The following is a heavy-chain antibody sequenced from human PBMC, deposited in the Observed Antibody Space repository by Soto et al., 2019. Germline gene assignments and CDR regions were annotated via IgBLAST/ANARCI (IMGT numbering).Heavy chain of an antibody. V-gene: IGHV3-30*18. CDR3: ANLAVAYDY. D-gene: IGHD6-19*01. CDR2: ISYDGSNK. CDR1: GFTLSSYD. Sequence: GGSLRLSCAASGFTLSSYDMHWVRQAPGKGLEWVAVISYDGSNKYYADSVKGRFTISRDNSKNTLYLQMNSLRAEDTAVYYCANLAVAYDYWSQGTMVTVS. J-gene: IGHJ4*02.